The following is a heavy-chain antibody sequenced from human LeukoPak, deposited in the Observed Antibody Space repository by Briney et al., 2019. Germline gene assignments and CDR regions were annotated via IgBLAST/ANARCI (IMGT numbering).Heavy chain of an antibody. D-gene: IGHD3-22*01. CDR1: GFTFSSYA. Sequence: GGSLRLSCAASGFTFSSYAMSWVRQAPGKGLEWVSAISGSGGSTYYADSVKGRFTISRDNSKNTLYLQMNSLRAEDTAVYYCARDEARSGYIHYWGQGTLITVSP. CDR2: ISGSGGST. CDR3: ARDEARSGYIHY. J-gene: IGHJ4*02. V-gene: IGHV3-23*01.